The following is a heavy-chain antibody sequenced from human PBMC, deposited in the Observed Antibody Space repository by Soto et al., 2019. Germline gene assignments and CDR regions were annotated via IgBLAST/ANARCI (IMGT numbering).Heavy chain of an antibody. CDR1: GHTLTELS. CDR3: ETGYYYDSSGPPFDY. D-gene: IGHD3-22*01. J-gene: IGHJ4*02. V-gene: IGHV1-24*01. CDR2: FDPEDGET. Sequence: ASVKVSCKVSGHTLTELSMHWVRQAPGKGLEWMGGFDPEDGETIYAQKFQGRVTMTEDTSTDTAYMELSSLRSEDTAVYYCETGYYYDSSGPPFDYWGQGTLVTVSS.